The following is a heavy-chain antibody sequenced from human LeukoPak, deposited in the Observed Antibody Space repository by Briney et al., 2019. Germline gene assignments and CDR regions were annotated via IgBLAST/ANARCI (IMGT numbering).Heavy chain of an antibody. CDR1: GFTFSSYS. CDR3: AWWISGSSSYFDY. J-gene: IGHJ4*02. V-gene: IGHV3-48*01. Sequence: PGGSLRLSCAASGFTFSSYSMNWVRQAPGKGLEWVSYISSSSSTIYYADSVKGRFTISRDNAKNSLYLQMNSLRAEDTAVYYCAWWISGSSSYFDYWGQGTLVTVSS. D-gene: IGHD1-26*01. CDR2: ISSSSSTI.